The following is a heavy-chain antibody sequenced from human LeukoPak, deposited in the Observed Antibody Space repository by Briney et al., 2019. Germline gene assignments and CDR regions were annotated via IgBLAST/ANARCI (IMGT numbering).Heavy chain of an antibody. Sequence: PGGSLRLSCAASGFTFSSYGMHWVRQAPGKGLEWVAVISYDGSNKYYADSVKGRFTISRDNSKNTLYLQMNSLRAEDTAVYHCAKGARGKNYYYGMDVWGKGTTVTVSS. CDR3: AKGARGKNYYYGMDV. CDR1: GFTFSSYG. V-gene: IGHV3-30*18. CDR2: ISYDGSNK. J-gene: IGHJ6*04.